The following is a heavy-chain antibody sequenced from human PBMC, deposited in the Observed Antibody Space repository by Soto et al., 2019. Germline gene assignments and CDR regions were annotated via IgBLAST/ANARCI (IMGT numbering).Heavy chain of an antibody. V-gene: IGHV3-9*01. D-gene: IGHD4-17*01. J-gene: IGHJ4*02. CDR1: GFTFDDYA. Sequence: PGGSLRLSCAASGFTFDDYAMHWVRQAPGKGLEWVSGISWNGDSIGYADSVKGRFTISRDNAKNSLYLQMNSLRANDTALYYCATDMGTMTTVSNFEYWGQGTLVTVSS. CDR2: ISWNGDSI. CDR3: ATDMGTMTTVSNFEY.